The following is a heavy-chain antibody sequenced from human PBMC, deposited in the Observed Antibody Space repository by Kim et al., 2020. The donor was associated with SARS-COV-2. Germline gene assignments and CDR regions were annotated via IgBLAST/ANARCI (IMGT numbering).Heavy chain of an antibody. V-gene: IGHV4-34*01. CDR3: ARGGQQLARYFDL. J-gene: IGHJ2*01. Sequence: YNPPLKSRVTISVDTSKTQFSLRLSSVTAADTAVYYCARGGQQLARYFDLWGRGTLVTVSS. D-gene: IGHD6-13*01.